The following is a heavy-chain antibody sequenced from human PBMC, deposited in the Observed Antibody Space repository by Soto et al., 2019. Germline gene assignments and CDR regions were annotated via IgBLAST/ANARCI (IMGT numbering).Heavy chain of an antibody. Sequence: QVHLVQSGAEVKKPGASVKVSCKTSGYTFTNYGVSWARQAPGQGLEWMGWISAYNGSTNYPQKLQGRVTMTTDTSSGTAYMELRSLRSDDTAVYYCARGSYYLDSWGQGTLVTVSS. CDR1: GYTFTNYG. D-gene: IGHD3-10*01. CDR3: ARGSYYLDS. J-gene: IGHJ4*02. CDR2: ISAYNGST. V-gene: IGHV1-18*01.